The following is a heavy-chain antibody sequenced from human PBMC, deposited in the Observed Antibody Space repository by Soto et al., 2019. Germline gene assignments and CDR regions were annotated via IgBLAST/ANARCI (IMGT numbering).Heavy chain of an antibody. Sequence: SETLSLTCPVSGVSISRCSYYWCWIRQPSGKGLEWIGSNYYSGRTYYNPSLKSRVTISVDTSKNQFSLKLSSVTAADTALYYCARHSSWYGWFDPWGQGTLVTVSS. D-gene: IGHD6-13*01. CDR2: NYYSGRT. V-gene: IGHV4-39*01. CDR1: GVSISRCSYY. CDR3: ARHSSWYGWFDP. J-gene: IGHJ5*02.